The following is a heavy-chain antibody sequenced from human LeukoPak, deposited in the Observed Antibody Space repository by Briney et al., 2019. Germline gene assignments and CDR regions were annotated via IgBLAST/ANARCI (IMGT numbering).Heavy chain of an antibody. CDR3: ASLPGVDAFDI. Sequence: GGSLRLSCAASGFTFSSYAMSWVRQAPGEGLEWVSAISGSADSTYYADSVKGRFTISRDNSKNTLYLQMNSLRAEDTAVYYCASLPGVDAFDIWGQGTMVTVSS. V-gene: IGHV3-23*01. D-gene: IGHD2-2*01. CDR2: ISGSADST. J-gene: IGHJ3*02. CDR1: GFTFSSYA.